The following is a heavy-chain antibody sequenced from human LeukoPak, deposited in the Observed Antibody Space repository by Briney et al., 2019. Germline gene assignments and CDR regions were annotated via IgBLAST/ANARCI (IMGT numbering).Heavy chain of an antibody. J-gene: IGHJ3*02. CDR3: ARGGSSLYAFDI. D-gene: IGHD2-2*01. V-gene: IGHV3-30*02. CDR2: IRYDGSNK. CDR1: GFTFSSYG. Sequence: GGSLRLSCAASGFTFSSYGMHWVRQAPGKGLEWVAFIRYDGSNKYYADSVKGRFTISRDNSKNTLYLQMNSLRAEDTAVYYCARGGSSLYAFDIWGQGTMVTVSS.